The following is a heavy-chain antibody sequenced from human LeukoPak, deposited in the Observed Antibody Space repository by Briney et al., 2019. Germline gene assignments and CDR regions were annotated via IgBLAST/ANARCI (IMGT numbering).Heavy chain of an antibody. J-gene: IGHJ4*02. CDR1: GFTFSSYA. CDR3: AKGGYSYGGGY. V-gene: IGHV3-23*01. D-gene: IGHD5-18*01. CDR2: ISGSGGST. Sequence: GGSLRLSCAASGFTFSSYAMSWVRQAPGKGLEWVSAISGSGGSTYYAASVKGRFTISRDNSKNTLYLQMNSLRAEDTAVYYCAKGGYSYGGGYWGQGTLVTVSS.